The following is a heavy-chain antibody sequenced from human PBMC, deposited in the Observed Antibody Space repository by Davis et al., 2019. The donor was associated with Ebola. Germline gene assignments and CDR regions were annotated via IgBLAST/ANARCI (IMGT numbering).Heavy chain of an antibody. CDR1: GGSINSHY. Sequence: PSETLSLTCTVSGGSINSHYWSWIRQPPGKGLEWIGCISYSGYTYYSPSLKSRVTISADTSKNQFSLKLSSVTAADTAVYYCARAEGGRPNWSGYFYYYYGMDVWSQGTTVTVSS. J-gene: IGHJ6*02. V-gene: IGHV4-59*11. CDR3: ARAEGGRPNWSGYFYYYYGMDV. D-gene: IGHD3-3*01. CDR2: ISYSGYT.